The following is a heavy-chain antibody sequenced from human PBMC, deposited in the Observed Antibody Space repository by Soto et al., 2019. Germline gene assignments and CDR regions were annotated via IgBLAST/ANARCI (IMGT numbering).Heavy chain of an antibody. Sequence: SVGSLRLSCAASGFTFSSYAMSWVRQAPGKGLEWVSAISGSGGSTYYADSVKGRFTISRDNSKNTLYLQMNSLRAEDTAVYYCAKTYEEEPNWFDPWGQGTLVTVSS. V-gene: IGHV3-23*01. D-gene: IGHD5-12*01. CDR1: GFTFSSYA. CDR2: ISGSGGST. CDR3: AKTYEEEPNWFDP. J-gene: IGHJ5*02.